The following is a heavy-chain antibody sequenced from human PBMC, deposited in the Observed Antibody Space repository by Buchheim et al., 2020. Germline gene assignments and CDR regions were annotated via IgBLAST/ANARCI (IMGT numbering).Heavy chain of an antibody. J-gene: IGHJ4*02. Sequence: QVQLVQSGAEVKRPGASVKISCKASGYTFTLYAMHWVRQAPGQRLEWMGWIDADSGNTKYSQDFQDRVTISRDKSANIVYMELSSLTFEDTAVYFCARGDDYGDHWGQGTL. CDR2: IDADSGNT. CDR3: ARGDDYGDH. V-gene: IGHV1-3*01. CDR1: GYTFTLYA.